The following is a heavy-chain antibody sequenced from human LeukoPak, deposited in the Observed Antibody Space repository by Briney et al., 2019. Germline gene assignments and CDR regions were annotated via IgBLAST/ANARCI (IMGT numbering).Heavy chain of an antibody. CDR2: ISGSGGST. V-gene: IGHV3-23*01. CDR1: GFTFSSYA. Sequence: GGSLRLSCAASGFTFSSYAMSWVRQAPGKGLEWDSAISGSGGSTYYADSVKGRFPISRDNSKNTLYLQMNGLRAEDTAVYYCALEGVATISDYWGQGTLVTVSS. J-gene: IGHJ4*02. D-gene: IGHD5-12*01. CDR3: ALEGVATISDY.